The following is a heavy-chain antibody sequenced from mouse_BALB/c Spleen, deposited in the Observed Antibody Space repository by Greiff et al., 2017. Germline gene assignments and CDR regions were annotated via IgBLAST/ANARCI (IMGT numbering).Heavy chain of an antibody. V-gene: IGHV14-3*02. Sequence: EVQLQQSGAELVKPGDSVKLSCSASGFNIKDTYMHWVKQRPEQGLEWIGRIDPANGNTKYDPKFQGKATITADTSSNTAYLQLSSLTSEDTAVYYCARDYGSSYSYCFAYWGQGTTLTVSS. J-gene: IGHJ2*01. CDR3: ARDYGSSYSYCFAY. CDR1: GFNIKDTY. CDR2: IDPANGNT. D-gene: IGHD1-1*01.